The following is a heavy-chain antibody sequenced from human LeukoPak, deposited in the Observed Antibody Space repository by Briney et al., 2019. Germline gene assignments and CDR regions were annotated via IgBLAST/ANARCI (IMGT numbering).Heavy chain of an antibody. CDR1: GNTFTGYY. D-gene: IGHD3-22*01. V-gene: IGHV1-69*13. J-gene: IGHJ4*02. CDR3: ARDACYYDSSGYHDY. Sequence: GASVKVSCKTSGNTFTGYYMHWVRQAPGQGLEWMGGIIPIFGTANYAQKFQGRVTITADESTSTAYMELSSLRSEDTAVYYCARDACYYDSSGYHDYWGQGTLVTVSS. CDR2: IIPIFGTA.